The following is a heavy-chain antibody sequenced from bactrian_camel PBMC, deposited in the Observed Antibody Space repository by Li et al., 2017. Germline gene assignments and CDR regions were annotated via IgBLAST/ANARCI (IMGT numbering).Heavy chain of an antibody. V-gene: IGHV3S55*01. Sequence: VQLVESGGGSGQAGGSLRLSCIASGYTYSSCCMGWFRQSPGKEREGVAGTDSTGTTTYADAVKGRFAISQDNAENTLYLQMNSLKPEDTAVYYCAAMSIPSLWCGGQGTQVTVS. CDR2: TDSTGTT. CDR3: AAMSIPSLWC. D-gene: IGHD7*01. CDR1: GYTYSSCC. J-gene: IGHJ4*01.